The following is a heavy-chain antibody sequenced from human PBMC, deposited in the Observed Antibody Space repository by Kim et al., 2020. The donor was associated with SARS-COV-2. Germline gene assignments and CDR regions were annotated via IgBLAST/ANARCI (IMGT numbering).Heavy chain of an antibody. J-gene: IGHJ4*02. CDR1: GFTFSNAW. Sequence: GGSLRLSCAASGFTFSNAWMSWDRQAPGKGLEWVGRFKSKTDGGTTDYAAPVKGRFTISRDDTKNTLYLQMNSLKTEDTAVYYCTTLFTYYYDSSGQSPDYWGQGTLVTVSS. CDR3: TTLFTYYYDSSGQSPDY. V-gene: IGHV3-15*01. CDR2: FKSKTDGGTT. D-gene: IGHD3-22*01.